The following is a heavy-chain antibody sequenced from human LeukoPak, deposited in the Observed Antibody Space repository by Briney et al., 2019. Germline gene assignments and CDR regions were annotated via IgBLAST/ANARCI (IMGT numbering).Heavy chain of an antibody. CDR2: ISASGGST. CDR3: ARLNDGFDI. J-gene: IGHJ3*02. CDR1: GFTFSSYA. V-gene: IGHV3-23*01. D-gene: IGHD4/OR15-4a*01. Sequence: GGSLRLSCAASGFTFSSYAMSWVRQAPGKGLEWVSAISASGGSTYYADSVKGRFTISRDNSRNTLYLQMNSLRAEDTAVYYCARLNDGFDIWGQGTMVTVSS.